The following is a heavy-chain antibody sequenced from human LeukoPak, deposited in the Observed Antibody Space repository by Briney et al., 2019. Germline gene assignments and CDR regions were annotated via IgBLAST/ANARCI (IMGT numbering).Heavy chain of an antibody. CDR1: GFTDRNFR. Sequence: PGGSLRLSCAASGFTDRNFRMSWLRQAPGKGREGGANLKEDGSNTNYVDSVKGRFTIYRDNAKNSLYLQMNSLRAEDTAVYYCARANGWLVVPAAPRRYFDYWGQGTLVTVSS. J-gene: IGHJ4*02. CDR3: ARANGWLVVPAAPRRYFDY. CDR2: LKEDGSNT. V-gene: IGHV3-7*01. D-gene: IGHD2-2*01.